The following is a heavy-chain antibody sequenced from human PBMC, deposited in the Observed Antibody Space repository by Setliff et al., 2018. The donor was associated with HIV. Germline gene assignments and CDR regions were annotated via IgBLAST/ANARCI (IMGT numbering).Heavy chain of an antibody. CDR2: IYTSGST. CDR3: ARILLYDSSAYFVNAFDI. D-gene: IGHD3-22*01. Sequence: SETLSLTCTVSGGSISSGSNYWGWIRQPAGKGLEWIGHIYTSGSTNYNPSLKSRVTISVDTSKNQFYLKPSSVTAADTAVYYCARILLYDSSAYFVNAFDIWGQGTVVTVS. J-gene: IGHJ3*02. V-gene: IGHV4-61*09. CDR1: GGSISSGSNY.